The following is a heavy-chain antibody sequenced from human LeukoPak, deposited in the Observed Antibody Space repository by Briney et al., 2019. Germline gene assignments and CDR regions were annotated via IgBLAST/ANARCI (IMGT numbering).Heavy chain of an antibody. V-gene: IGHV3-7*01. CDR3: ARDASSSGSHAWFDP. CDR1: GFTFSSYW. CDR2: IKQDGSEK. D-gene: IGHD6-19*01. J-gene: IGHJ5*02. Sequence: GGSLRLSCAASGFTFSSYWMSWVRQAPGKGLEWVANIKQDGSEKYYVDSVKGRFTISRDNAKNSLYLQMNSLRAEDTAVYYCARDASSSGSHAWFDPWGQGTLVTVSS.